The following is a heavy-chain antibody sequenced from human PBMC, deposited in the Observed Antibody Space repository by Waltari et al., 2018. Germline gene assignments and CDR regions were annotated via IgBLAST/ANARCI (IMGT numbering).Heavy chain of an antibody. Sequence: EVQLVESGGGLVQPGGSLRLSCAASGFSFGSYWMTWVRQAPGRGLEWVASINEDGSEKQYVDSVKGRFTISRDNAKNSLYLQMNSLRADETAVYYCARDSTRRFDCWGQGTLVTVSS. J-gene: IGHJ4*02. CDR1: GFSFGSYW. CDR2: INEDGSEK. CDR3: ARDSTRRFDC. V-gene: IGHV3-7*01. D-gene: IGHD6-6*01.